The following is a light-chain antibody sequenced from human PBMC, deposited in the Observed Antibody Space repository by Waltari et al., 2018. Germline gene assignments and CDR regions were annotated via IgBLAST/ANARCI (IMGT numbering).Light chain of an antibody. Sequence: FILTQPHSVSESPGKTITLSCTRNSGSIASNSVQWYQLRPDSVPMPVIYEDKQRPSGVPDRFSGSIDRSSNSASLTISGLKTEDEGDYYCQSYDSKNTKVFGGGTKLTVL. V-gene: IGLV6-57*03. CDR2: EDK. CDR3: QSYDSKNTKV. J-gene: IGLJ3*02. CDR1: SGSIASNS.